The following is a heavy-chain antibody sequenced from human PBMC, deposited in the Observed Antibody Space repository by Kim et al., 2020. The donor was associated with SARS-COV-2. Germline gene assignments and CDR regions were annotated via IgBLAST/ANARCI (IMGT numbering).Heavy chain of an antibody. CDR2: ISYDGSNK. CDR3: AKINCGGDCYSGGDY. CDR1: GFTFSSYG. Sequence: GGSLRLSCAASGFTFSSYGMHWVRQAPGKGLEWVAFISYDGSNKYYADSVKGRFTISRDNSKNTLYLQMNSLRAEDTAVYYCAKINCGGDCYSGGDYWGQGTLVTVSS. V-gene: IGHV3-30*18. J-gene: IGHJ4*02. D-gene: IGHD2-21*02.